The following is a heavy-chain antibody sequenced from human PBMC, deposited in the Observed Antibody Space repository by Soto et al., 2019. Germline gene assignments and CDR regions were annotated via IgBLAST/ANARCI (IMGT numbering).Heavy chain of an antibody. CDR3: ARASLEKVIVATIWSRGRLTDSSGWYAVDY. D-gene: IGHD6-19*01. CDR2: ISYDGSNK. Sequence: GGSLRLSCAASGFTFSSYAMHWVRQAPGKGLEWVAVISYDGSNKYYADSVKGRFTISRDNSKNTLYLQMNSLRAEDTAVYYCARASLEKVIVATIWSRGRLTDSSGWYAVDYWGQGTLVTVSS. CDR1: GFTFSSYA. J-gene: IGHJ4*02. V-gene: IGHV3-30-3*01.